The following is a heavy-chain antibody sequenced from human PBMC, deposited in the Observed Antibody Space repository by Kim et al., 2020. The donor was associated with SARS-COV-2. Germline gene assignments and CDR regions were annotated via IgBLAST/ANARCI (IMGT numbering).Heavy chain of an antibody. CDR1: GFTFRNSA. D-gene: IGHD2-21*01. J-gene: IGHJ4*02. V-gene: IGHV3-23*01. CDR2: ISGSGGVT. CDR3: VKCGGVLEERRVNFDY. Sequence: GGSLRLSCAASGFTFRNSAMSWVRQAPGKGLEWVSVISGSGGVTFFGDSVKGRVTISRDNSKSTVYLQMNSLRAEDTAVYYCVKCGGVLEERRVNFDYWGQGTLVTVSS.